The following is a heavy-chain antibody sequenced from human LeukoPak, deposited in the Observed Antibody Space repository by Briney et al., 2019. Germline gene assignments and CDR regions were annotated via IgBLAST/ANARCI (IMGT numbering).Heavy chain of an antibody. CDR3: TRGTSYTFDI. V-gene: IGHV3-74*01. D-gene: IGHD2-2*02. CDR2: IGSDGSRT. CDR1: GFTFSGYW. J-gene: IGHJ3*02. Sequence: GGSLRLSCAASGFTFSGYWMYWVRQAPGKGLVWVSGIGSDGSRTFHADSVKGRFTISRDNAKNTLYLQTNSLRAEDTAMYYCTRGTSYTFDIWGQGTKVTVSS.